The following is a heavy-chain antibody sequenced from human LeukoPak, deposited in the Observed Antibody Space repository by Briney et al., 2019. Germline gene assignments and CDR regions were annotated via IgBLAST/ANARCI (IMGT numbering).Heavy chain of an antibody. J-gene: IGHJ6*03. CDR1: GGSISSYY. V-gene: IGHV4-59*08. Sequence: SETLSLTCTVSGGSISSYYWSWIRQPPGKGLEWIGYIYYSGSTNYNPSLKSRVTISDDTSKNQFSLKLSSVTAADTALYYCAKAARSYMAKTRDTYYYYRDVWGKGTTVTVAS. D-gene: IGHD5-24*01. CDR3: AKAARSYMAKTRDTYYYYRDV. CDR2: IYYSGST.